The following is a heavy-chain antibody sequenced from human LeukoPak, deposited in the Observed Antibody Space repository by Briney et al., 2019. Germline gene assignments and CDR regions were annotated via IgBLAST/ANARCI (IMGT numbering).Heavy chain of an antibody. Sequence: GGSLRLSCAASGFTFSSYGMSWVRQAPGKGLEWVSTIPGSDDSTYYADSVRGRFTISRDNAKNSLYLQMNSLRAEDTAVYYCARRPYIAAAGDYYYYMDVWGKGTTVTISS. J-gene: IGHJ6*03. CDR3: ARRPYIAAAGDYYYYMDV. D-gene: IGHD6-13*01. CDR1: GFTFSSYG. V-gene: IGHV3-23*01. CDR2: IPGSDDST.